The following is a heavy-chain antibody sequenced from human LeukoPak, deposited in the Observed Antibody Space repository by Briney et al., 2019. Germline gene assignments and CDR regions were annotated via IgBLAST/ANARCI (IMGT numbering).Heavy chain of an antibody. CDR3: AKDLGWFGELCHFDY. CDR1: GFTFSSYW. V-gene: IGHV3-23*01. J-gene: IGHJ4*02. CDR2: ISSTGAST. D-gene: IGHD3-10*01. Sequence: GGSLRLSCAASGFTFSSYWMHWVRQTPGKGLEWVSSISSTGASTYYADSVKGRFTISRDNSKNTLYLQMNSLRAEDTAAYYCAKDLGWFGELCHFDYWGQGTLVTVSS.